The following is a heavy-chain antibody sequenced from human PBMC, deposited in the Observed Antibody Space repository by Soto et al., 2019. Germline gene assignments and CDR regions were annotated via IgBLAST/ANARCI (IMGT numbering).Heavy chain of an antibody. CDR2: IIPIFGTA. J-gene: IGHJ6*02. CDR3: GLGYCSSTSCYNFLYYYGMDV. Sequence: VKVSCKASGGTFSSYAISWVRQAPGQGLEWMGGIIPIFGTANYAQKFQGRVTITADESTSTAYMELSSLRSEDTAVYYCGLGYCSSTSCYNFLYYYGMDVWGQGTTVTVSS. V-gene: IGHV1-69*01. D-gene: IGHD2-2*02. CDR1: GGTFSSYA.